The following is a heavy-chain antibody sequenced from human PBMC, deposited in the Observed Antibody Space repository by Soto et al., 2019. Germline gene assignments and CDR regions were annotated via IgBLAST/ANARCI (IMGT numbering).Heavy chain of an antibody. CDR3: AKGQHCRSTSCYFYYYGVDV. J-gene: IGHJ6*02. Sequence: QVQLVESGGGVVQPGRSLRLSCAASGFTFSTYGMHWVRQAPGKGLEWVAVISYDGSYKYYADSVKGRLIISRDNSKNTLYTQMNSLRAEDTAVYYCAKGQHCRSTSCYFYYYGVDVWGQGTTVAVSS. CDR2: ISYDGSYK. D-gene: IGHD2-2*01. V-gene: IGHV3-30*18. CDR1: GFTFSTYG.